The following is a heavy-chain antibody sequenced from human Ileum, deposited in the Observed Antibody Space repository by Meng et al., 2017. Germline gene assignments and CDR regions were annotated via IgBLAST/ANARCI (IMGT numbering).Heavy chain of an antibody. V-gene: IGHV4-61*01. CDR2: IYYSGST. D-gene: IGHD6-6*01. Sequence: GQLQEPGPRLVAPSETLSLACTVSGGSVSSGSYYWSWIRQPPGKGLEWIGHIYYSGSTNYNPSLKSRVTISVDMSKNQFSLKLNSVTAADTAIYFCARSSTSPASYFFDYWGQGTLVTVSS. CDR3: ARSSTSPASYFFDY. J-gene: IGHJ4*02. CDR1: GGSVSSGSYY.